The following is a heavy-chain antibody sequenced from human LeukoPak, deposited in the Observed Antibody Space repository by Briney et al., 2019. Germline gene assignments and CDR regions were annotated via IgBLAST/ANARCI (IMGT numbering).Heavy chain of an antibody. Sequence: GGSLRLSCAASGFTFSSHAMSWVRQAPGKGLEWVSAISASGDGIYYTDSVKGRFTISRDNSKNTLYLQMNSLRAEDTAVYYCAKAGGDYYDSSGYYPLYFDYWGQGTLVTVSS. CDR3: AKAGGDYYDSSGYYPLYFDY. V-gene: IGHV3-23*01. CDR1: GFTFSSHA. J-gene: IGHJ4*02. CDR2: ISASGDGI. D-gene: IGHD3-22*01.